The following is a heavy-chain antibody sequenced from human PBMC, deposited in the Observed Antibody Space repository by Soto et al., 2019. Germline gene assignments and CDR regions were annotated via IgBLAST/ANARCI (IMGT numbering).Heavy chain of an antibody. CDR1: GFSFRSYG. D-gene: IGHD3-3*01. J-gene: IGHJ3*02. Sequence: HPGGSLRLSCAASGFSFRSYGMHWVRQAPGKGLEWVAVIWYDGSNKYYADSVRGRFTISRDNSENTLYLQMSSLRADDTAVYHCAREYYDFWSGYYTGKEAFDIWGQGTMVTVSS. CDR3: AREYYDFWSGYYTGKEAFDI. V-gene: IGHV3-33*01. CDR2: IWYDGSNK.